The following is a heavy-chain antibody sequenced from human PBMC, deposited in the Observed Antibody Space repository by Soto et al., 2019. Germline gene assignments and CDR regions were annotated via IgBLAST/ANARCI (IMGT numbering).Heavy chain of an antibody. CDR2: IRSKANSYAT. CDR3: TSYISYQPLGPLLLDYYYGMDV. V-gene: IGHV3-73*01. CDR1: GFTFSGSA. Sequence: GGSLRLSCAASGFTFSGSAMHWVRQASGKGLEWVGRIRSKANSYATAYAASVKGRFTISRDDTKNTAYLQMNSLKTEDTAVYYCTSYISYQPLGPLLLDYYYGMDVWGQGTTVTVSS. D-gene: IGHD2-2*01. J-gene: IGHJ6*02.